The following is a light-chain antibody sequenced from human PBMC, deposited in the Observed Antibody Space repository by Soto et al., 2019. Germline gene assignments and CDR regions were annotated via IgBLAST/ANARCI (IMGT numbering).Light chain of an antibody. CDR1: QSVSSY. V-gene: IGKV3-11*01. Sequence: EIVLTQSPATLSLSPGERATLSCRASQSVSSYLAWYQQKPGQAPRIIIYDASNRATGIPARFSGSGSGTEFTLTISSLEPEDFEVYYCQQRSNWPKTFGQGTKVDIK. CDR2: DAS. J-gene: IGKJ1*01. CDR3: QQRSNWPKT.